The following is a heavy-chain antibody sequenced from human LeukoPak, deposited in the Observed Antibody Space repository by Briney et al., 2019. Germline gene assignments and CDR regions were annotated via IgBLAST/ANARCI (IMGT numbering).Heavy chain of an antibody. V-gene: IGHV4-34*01. CDR2: INHSGST. J-gene: IGHJ4*02. Sequence: PSETLSLTCAVYGGSFSGYYWSWIRQPPGKGLEWIGEINHSGSTNYNPSLKSRVTISVDTSKNQFSLKLSSVTAADTAVYYCASLQHTSYDTYSEYLDYWGQGTLVTVSS. CDR1: GGSFSGYY. CDR3: ASLQHTSYDTYSEYLDY. D-gene: IGHD3-9*01.